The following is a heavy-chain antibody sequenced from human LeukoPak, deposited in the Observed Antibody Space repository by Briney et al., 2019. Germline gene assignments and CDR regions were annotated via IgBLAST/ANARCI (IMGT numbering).Heavy chain of an antibody. CDR3: ARDLDFWSGYYNWFDP. J-gene: IGHJ5*02. CDR2: ISSSSSYI. V-gene: IGHV3-21*01. Sequence: PGGSLRLSCAASGFTFSSYSMNWVRQAPGKRLEWVSSISSSSSYIYYADSVKGRFTISRDNAKNSLYLQMNSLRAEDTAVYYCARDLDFWSGYYNWFDPWGQGTLVTVSS. CDR1: GFTFSSYS. D-gene: IGHD3-3*01.